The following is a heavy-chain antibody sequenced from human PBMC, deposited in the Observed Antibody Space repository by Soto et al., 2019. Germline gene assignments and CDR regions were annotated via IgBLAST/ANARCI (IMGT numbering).Heavy chain of an antibody. CDR3: ARGALTTYFDY. CDR2: FYYSGST. V-gene: IGHV4-59*01. J-gene: IGHJ4*02. Sequence: SETLSLTCTVSGGSISGYYWSWIRQPPGKGLEWIGYFYYSGSTNYNPSLKSRVTISVDTSKNQFSLKLSSVTAADTAVYYCARGALTTYFDYWGQGTLVTVSS. CDR1: GGSISGYY.